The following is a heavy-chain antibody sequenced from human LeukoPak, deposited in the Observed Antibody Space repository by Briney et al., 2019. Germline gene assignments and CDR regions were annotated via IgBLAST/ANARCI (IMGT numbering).Heavy chain of an antibody. Sequence: SETLSLTCTLSGGSISTYYWSWIRQPPGKGLEWIGYIYHSGSTNYNPSLKSRVTISVDTSKNQFSLKLSSVTAADTAVYYCARRIYGANSLFSDWYFDLWGRGALVTVSS. CDR2: IYHSGST. D-gene: IGHD4-23*01. CDR3: ARRIYGANSLFSDWYFDL. J-gene: IGHJ2*01. CDR1: GGSISTYY. V-gene: IGHV4-59*08.